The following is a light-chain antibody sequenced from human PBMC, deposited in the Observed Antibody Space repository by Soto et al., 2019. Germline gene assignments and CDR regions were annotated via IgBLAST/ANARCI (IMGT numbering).Light chain of an antibody. V-gene: IGLV2-8*01. Sequence: QSALTQPASVSGSPGQSITISCTGTNSDVGGYNYVSWYQQHPGKAPKLMIYEVSKRPSGVPDRFSGSKSGNTVSLTVSGLQAEDEADYYCNSYAGSNNWVFGGGTKLTVL. CDR2: EVS. J-gene: IGLJ3*02. CDR1: NSDVGGYNY. CDR3: NSYAGSNNWV.